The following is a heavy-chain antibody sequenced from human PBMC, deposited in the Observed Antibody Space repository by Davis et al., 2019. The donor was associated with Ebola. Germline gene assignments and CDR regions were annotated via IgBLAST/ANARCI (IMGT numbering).Heavy chain of an antibody. Sequence: PGGSLRLSCAASGFTFSSYAMHWVRQAPGKGLEWVAVISYDGSNKYYADSVKGRFTISRDNSKNTLYLQMNSLRAEDTAVYYCARGYCSNTSCYQLGYGMDVWGQGTTVTVSS. D-gene: IGHD2-2*01. CDR3: ARGYCSNTSCYQLGYGMDV. J-gene: IGHJ6*02. CDR1: GFTFSSYA. CDR2: ISYDGSNK. V-gene: IGHV3-30-3*01.